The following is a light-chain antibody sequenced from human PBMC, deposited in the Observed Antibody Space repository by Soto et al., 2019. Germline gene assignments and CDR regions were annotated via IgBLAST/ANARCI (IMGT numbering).Light chain of an antibody. CDR2: GAS. J-gene: IGKJ1*01. V-gene: IGKV3-20*01. CDR3: QQYGSSPWT. Sequence: EIVLTQSPGTLSLSPGERATLSCRASQSISSSYLAWYQQKLGQAPRLLIYGASSRATGIPDRFSGSGSGTDFTLNISRLEPEDFAVYYCQQYGSSPWTFGQGTKVEIK. CDR1: QSISSSY.